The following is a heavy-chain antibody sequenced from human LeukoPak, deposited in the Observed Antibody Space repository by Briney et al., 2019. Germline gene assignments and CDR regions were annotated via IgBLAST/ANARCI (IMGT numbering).Heavy chain of an antibody. CDR2: LYSDGNT. D-gene: IGHD1-14*01. CDR3: ARGVEPLAANTLAY. CDR1: GFTVITND. J-gene: IGHJ4*02. Sequence: GGSLRLSCAASGFTVITNDMTSVRQAPAKGLEWVSVLYSDGNTKYADSVQGRFTISRDNSKNTLYLEMNSLSPDDTAVYYCARGVEPLAANTLAYWGQGTLVTVSS. V-gene: IGHV3-53*01.